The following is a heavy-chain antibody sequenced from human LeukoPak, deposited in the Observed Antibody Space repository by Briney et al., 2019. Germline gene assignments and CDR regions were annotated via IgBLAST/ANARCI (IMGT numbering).Heavy chain of an antibody. CDR2: ISAYNGNT. CDR1: AYTFTNYG. Sequence: GTSVNVSCKASAYTFTNYGISWVRQAPGQGLEWMGWISAYNGNTNYAQKLQGRVTMTTDTSTSTAYMELRSLRSDDTAVYYCARGGIRAAGLPHLDYWGQGTLVTVSS. CDR3: ARGGIRAAGLPHLDY. J-gene: IGHJ4*02. V-gene: IGHV1-18*01. D-gene: IGHD6-13*01.